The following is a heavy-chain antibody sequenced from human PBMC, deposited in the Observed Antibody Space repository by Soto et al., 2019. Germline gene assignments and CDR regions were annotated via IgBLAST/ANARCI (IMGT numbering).Heavy chain of an antibody. Sequence: GASVKVSCKASGYTFTSYAMHWVRQAPGQRLEWMGWINAGNGNTKYSQKFQGRVTITRDTSASTAYMELSSLRSEDTAVYYCARGTIFGVALHYYGMDVWGQGTTVTVSS. J-gene: IGHJ6*02. CDR1: GYTFTSYA. V-gene: IGHV1-3*01. D-gene: IGHD3-3*01. CDR3: ARGTIFGVALHYYGMDV. CDR2: INAGNGNT.